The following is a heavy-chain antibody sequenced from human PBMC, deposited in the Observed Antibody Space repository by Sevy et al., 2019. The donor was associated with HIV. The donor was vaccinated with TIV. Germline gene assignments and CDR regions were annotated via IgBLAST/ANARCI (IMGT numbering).Heavy chain of an antibody. CDR1: GFTFEDSA. V-gene: IGHV3-9*01. CDR2: ISWNSATR. CDR3: AKDTSRVVAGTGYFDH. J-gene: IGHJ4*02. Sequence: GGSLRLSCAASGFTFEDSAMHWVRQAPGKGLEWVSGISWNSATRGYADSVKGRFTISRDNAKNSLYLQMNSLRTEDTALYYCAKDTSRVVAGTGYFDHWGQGTLVTVSS. D-gene: IGHD6-19*01.